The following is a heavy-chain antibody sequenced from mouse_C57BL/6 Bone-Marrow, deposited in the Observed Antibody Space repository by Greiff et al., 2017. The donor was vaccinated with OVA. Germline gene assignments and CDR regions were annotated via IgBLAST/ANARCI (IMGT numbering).Heavy chain of an antibody. CDR1: GYTFTTYP. CDR3: ARRNYGSSSWYFDV. V-gene: IGHV1-47*01. D-gene: IGHD1-1*01. CDR2: FHPYNDDT. Sequence: VKLQQSGAELVKPGASVKMSCKASGYTFTTYPIEWMKQNHGKSLEWIGNFHPYNDDTKYNEKFKGKATLTVEKSSSTVYLELSRLTSDDSAVYYCARRNYGSSSWYFDVWGTGTTVTVSS. J-gene: IGHJ1*03.